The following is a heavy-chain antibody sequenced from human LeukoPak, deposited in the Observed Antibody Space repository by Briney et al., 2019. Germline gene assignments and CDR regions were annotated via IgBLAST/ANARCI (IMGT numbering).Heavy chain of an antibody. V-gene: IGHV1-18*01. CDR3: ARRGKMIYCSSTSCPLDY. D-gene: IGHD2-2*01. J-gene: IGHJ4*02. Sequence: ASVKVSCKTSGYSFSNYGITWVRQAPGQGLEWMGWISAYNGNTNYAQKLQGRVTMTTDTSTSTAYMELRSLRSDDTAVYYCARRGKMIYCSSTSCPLDYWGQGTLVTVSS. CDR1: GYSFSNYG. CDR2: ISAYNGNT.